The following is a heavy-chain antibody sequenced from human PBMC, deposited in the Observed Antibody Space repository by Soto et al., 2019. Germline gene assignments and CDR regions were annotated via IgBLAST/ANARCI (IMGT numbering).Heavy chain of an antibody. CDR3: ARDRSSSGVSNWFDP. Sequence: HPGGSLRLSCAASGFTFSSYAMHWVRQAPGKGLEWVAVISYDGSNKYYADSVKGRFTISRDNSKNTLYLQMNSLRAEDTAVYYCARDRSSSGVSNWFDPWGQGTLVTVSS. V-gene: IGHV3-30-3*01. J-gene: IGHJ5*02. D-gene: IGHD6-6*01. CDR1: GFTFSSYA. CDR2: ISYDGSNK.